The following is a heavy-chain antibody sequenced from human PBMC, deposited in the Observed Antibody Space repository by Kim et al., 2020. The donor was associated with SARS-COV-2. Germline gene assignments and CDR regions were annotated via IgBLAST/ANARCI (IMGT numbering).Heavy chain of an antibody. J-gene: IGHJ4*02. V-gene: IGHV3-30*18. Sequence: GGSLRLSCAASGFTFSSFGMHWVHQAPGKGLEWVAVVSYDGTHQYYSDSLKGRFIISRDNSKDTLYLQMNSLRADDTAVYYCAKDRPGSGSYYGWLDYWGPGTLVTVSS. CDR2: VSYDGTHQ. CDR1: GFTFSSFG. D-gene: IGHD3-10*01. CDR3: AKDRPGSGSYYGWLDY.